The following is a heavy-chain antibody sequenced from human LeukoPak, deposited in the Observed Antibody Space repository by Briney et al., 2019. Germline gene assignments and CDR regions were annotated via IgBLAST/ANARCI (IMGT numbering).Heavy chain of an antibody. D-gene: IGHD3-3*01. Sequence: EASVKVSCKASGYTFTSYDINWVRQATGQGLEWMGWMNPNSGNTGYAQKFQGRVTITRNTSISTAYMELSSLRSEDTAVYYCARHYVFVSGGSSFDFWGQGTLVTVSS. J-gene: IGHJ4*02. CDR1: GYTFTSYD. V-gene: IGHV1-8*03. CDR2: MNPNSGNT. CDR3: ARHYVFVSGGSSFDF.